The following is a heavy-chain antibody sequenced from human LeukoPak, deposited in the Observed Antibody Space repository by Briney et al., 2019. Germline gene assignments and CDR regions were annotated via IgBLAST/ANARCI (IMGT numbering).Heavy chain of an antibody. CDR1: GFTFSSYW. Sequence: GGSLRLSCAASGFTFSSYWMSWVRQAPGKGLEWVANIKQDGSEKYYVDSVKGRFTISRDNAKNSLYLQMNSLRAEDTAVYYCARWVVVVPADYFDYWGQGTLVTVSS. CDR3: ARWVVVVPADYFDY. J-gene: IGHJ4*02. V-gene: IGHV3-7*01. D-gene: IGHD2-2*01. CDR2: IKQDGSEK.